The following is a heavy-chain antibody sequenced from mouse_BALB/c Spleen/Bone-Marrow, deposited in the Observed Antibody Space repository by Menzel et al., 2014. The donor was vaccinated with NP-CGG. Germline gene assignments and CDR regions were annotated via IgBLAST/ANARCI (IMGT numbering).Heavy chain of an antibody. CDR3: AYWDLAY. CDR2: INPSSGYT. CDR1: GYTFTSYT. V-gene: IGHV1-4*02. Sequence: VQLQQSAAELARPGASVKMSCKAPGYTFTSYTMHWVKQRPGQGLEWIGYINPSSGYTEYNQKFKDKTTLTADKSSSTAYMQLSSLTSEDSAVYYCAYWDLAYWGQGTLVTVSA. D-gene: IGHD4-1*01. J-gene: IGHJ3*01.